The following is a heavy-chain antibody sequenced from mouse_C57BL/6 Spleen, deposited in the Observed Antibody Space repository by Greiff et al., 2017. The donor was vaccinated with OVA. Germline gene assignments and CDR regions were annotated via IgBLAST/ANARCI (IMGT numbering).Heavy chain of an antibody. D-gene: IGHD3-3*01. CDR2: IDPETGGT. V-gene: IGHV1-15*01. J-gene: IGHJ2*01. CDR3: TRRVGQDF. CDR1: GYTFTDYE. Sequence: VQLQQSGAELVRPGASVTLSCKASGYTFTDYEMHWVKQTPVHGLEWIGAIDPETGGTAYNQKFKGKAILTADKSSSTAYMELRSLTSEDPAVYYCTRRVGQDFWGQGTTLTVSS.